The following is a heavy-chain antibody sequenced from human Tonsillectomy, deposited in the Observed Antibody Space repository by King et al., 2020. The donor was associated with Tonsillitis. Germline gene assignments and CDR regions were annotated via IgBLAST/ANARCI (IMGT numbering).Heavy chain of an antibody. V-gene: IGHV3-48*01. Sequence: VQLVESWGDLVQPGGSLRLSCAASGFTFSSYSMNWVRQAPGKGLEWVSYISDNSQTIYYTDSVKGRFTISRDNAKNSLYLQMNNLRVEDTAVYYCARGDLVAASRFDYWGQGILVTVSS. J-gene: IGHJ4*02. CDR3: ARGDLVAASRFDY. CDR2: ISDNSQTI. D-gene: IGHD2-15*01. CDR1: GFTFSSYS.